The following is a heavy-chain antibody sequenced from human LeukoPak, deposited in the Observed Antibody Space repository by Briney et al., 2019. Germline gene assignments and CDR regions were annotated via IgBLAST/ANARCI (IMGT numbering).Heavy chain of an antibody. CDR1: GYTLTELS. CDR2: FDPEDGET. D-gene: IGHD3-10*01. Sequence: GASAKVXCKVSGYTLTELSMHWVRQAPGKGLEWMGGFDPEDGETIYAQKFQGRVTMTEDTSTDTAYMELSSLRSEDTAVYYCATDPGGSGSYARPFDYWGQGTLVTVSS. CDR3: ATDPGGSGSYARPFDY. V-gene: IGHV1-24*01. J-gene: IGHJ4*02.